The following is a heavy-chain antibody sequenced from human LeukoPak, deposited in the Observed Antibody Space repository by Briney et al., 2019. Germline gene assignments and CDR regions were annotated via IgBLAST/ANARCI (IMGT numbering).Heavy chain of an antibody. D-gene: IGHD2-2*01. V-gene: IGHV1-3*01. CDR1: GYTFTDYA. CDR3: ARGSTSDWPFDY. Sequence: ASVKVSCKASGYTFTDYAIQWVRQAPGQRLEWMGWINAGNGDTKYSQKFQGRVTITRDTSASIVYMELSSLISEDTALYSCARGSTSDWPFDYWGQGTRVTVSS. CDR2: INAGNGDT. J-gene: IGHJ4*02.